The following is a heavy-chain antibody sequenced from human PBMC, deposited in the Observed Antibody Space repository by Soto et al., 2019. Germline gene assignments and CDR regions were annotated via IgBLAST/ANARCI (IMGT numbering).Heavy chain of an antibody. D-gene: IGHD5-12*01. V-gene: IGHV1-18*04. CDR2: ISAYNGNT. CDR1: GYTFTSYG. CDR3: ARNLSWLQPLGY. Sequence: ASVKVSCKASGYTFTSYGISWVRQAPGQGLEWMGWISAYNGNTNYAQKLQGRVTVTTDTSTSTAYMELRSLRSDDTAAYYCARNLSWLQPLGYWGQGTLVTVSS. J-gene: IGHJ4*02.